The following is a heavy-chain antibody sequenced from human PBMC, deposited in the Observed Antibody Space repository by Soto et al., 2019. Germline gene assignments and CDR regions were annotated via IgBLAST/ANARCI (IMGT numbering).Heavy chain of an antibody. CDR3: ARAITTVTTLDY. V-gene: IGHV4-30-2*01. J-gene: IGHJ4*02. D-gene: IGHD4-4*01. Sequence: QLQLQESGSGLVKPSQTLSLTCAVSGGSISSGGYSWSWIRQPPGKGLEWIGYIYHSGSTYYNPPLKSRVALPVDTSKKHFSLNLSSVSAADTAVYYWARAITTVTTLDYCCPGTLVSVSS. CDR2: IYHSGST. CDR1: GGSISSGGYS.